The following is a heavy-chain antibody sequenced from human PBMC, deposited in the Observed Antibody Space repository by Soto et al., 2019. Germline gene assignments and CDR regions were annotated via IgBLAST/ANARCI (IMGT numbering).Heavy chain of an antibody. CDR2: IYYSGST. J-gene: IGHJ6*02. D-gene: IGHD3-3*01. V-gene: IGHV4-61*01. CDR1: GGSVSSGSYY. Sequence: PSETLSLTCTVSGGSVSSGSYYWSWIRQPPGKGLEWIGYIYYSGSTNYNPSLKSRVTISVDTSKNQFSLKLSSVTAADTAVYYCARDQTYDFYYYYGMDVWGQGTTVTVSS. CDR3: ARDQTYDFYYYYGMDV.